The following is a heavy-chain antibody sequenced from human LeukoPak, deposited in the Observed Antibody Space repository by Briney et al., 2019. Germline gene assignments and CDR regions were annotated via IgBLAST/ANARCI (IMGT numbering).Heavy chain of an antibody. CDR2: ISGSGGST. Sequence: GESLRLSCAASGFTFSSYAMSWVRQAPGKGLEWVSAISGSGGSTYYADSVKGRFTISRDNSKNTLYLQMNSLRAEDTAVYYCAKAQVSSWYSYDYWGQGTLVTVSS. CDR1: GFTFSSYA. V-gene: IGHV3-23*01. CDR3: AKAQVSSWYSYDY. J-gene: IGHJ4*02. D-gene: IGHD6-13*01.